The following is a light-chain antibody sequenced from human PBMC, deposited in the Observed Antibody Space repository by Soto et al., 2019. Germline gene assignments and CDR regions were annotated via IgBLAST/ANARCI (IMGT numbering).Light chain of an antibody. CDR2: QVT. CDR1: INDVGGYNY. Sequence: QSALTQPPSASGSHGQSVTISCAGTINDVGGYNYGSWYQQHPGKVPQLMIYQVTKRPSGVPDRFSASKSDTTASLTISGLQADDEGDYYCMSYAGGNRFVFGTGTKLTVL. V-gene: IGLV2-8*01. CDR3: MSYAGGNRFV. J-gene: IGLJ1*01.